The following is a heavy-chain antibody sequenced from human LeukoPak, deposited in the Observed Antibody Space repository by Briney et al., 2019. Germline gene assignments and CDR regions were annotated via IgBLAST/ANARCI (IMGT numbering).Heavy chain of an antibody. Sequence: SETLSLTCAVSGGSISSSNWWSWVRQPPGKGLEWIGEIYHSGSTNYNPSLKSRATISLDTSENQFSLKLSSVTAADTAVYYCTRVAWWLPSGRGAFEFWGQGTMVTVSS. CDR1: GGSISSSNW. CDR3: TRVAWWLPSGRGAFEF. J-gene: IGHJ3*01. D-gene: IGHD5-12*01. CDR2: IYHSGST. V-gene: IGHV4-4*02.